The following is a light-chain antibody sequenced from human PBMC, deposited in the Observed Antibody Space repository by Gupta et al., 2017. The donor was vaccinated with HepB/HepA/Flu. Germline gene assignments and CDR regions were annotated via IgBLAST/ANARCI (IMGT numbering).Light chain of an antibody. Sequence: QSLLTQPPSASGTPGQRVTISCSGRDSNIGSNTVNWYQHLPGTTPKLLIYNNDRRPSGVPDRFACSKSGTSAFLAIRVLQSEDEAYFYWAAWDETLDGLVFGGGTKLTVL. V-gene: IGLV1-44*01. CDR1: DSNIGSNT. J-gene: IGLJ3*02. CDR2: NND. CDR3: AAWDETLDGLV.